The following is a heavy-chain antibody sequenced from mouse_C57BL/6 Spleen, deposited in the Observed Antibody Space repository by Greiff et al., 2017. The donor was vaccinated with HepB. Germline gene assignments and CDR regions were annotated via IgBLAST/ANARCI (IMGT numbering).Heavy chain of an antibody. CDR3: ARRTGFYYFDY. CDR2: ISYDGSN. J-gene: IGHJ2*01. D-gene: IGHD4-1*01. Sequence: EVKLQESGPGLVKPSQSLSLTCSVTGYSITSGYYWNWIRQFPGNKLEWMGYISYDGSNNYNPSLKNRISITRDTSKNQFFLKLNSVTTEDTATYYCARRTGFYYFDYWGQGTTLTVSS. V-gene: IGHV3-6*01. CDR1: GYSITSGYY.